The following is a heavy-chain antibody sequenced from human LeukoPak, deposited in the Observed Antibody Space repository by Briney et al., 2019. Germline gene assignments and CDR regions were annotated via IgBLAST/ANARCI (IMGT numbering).Heavy chain of an antibody. J-gene: IGHJ2*01. CDR3: ASCYRWYFDL. Sequence: PSETLSLTCTVSGGSISSYYWSWIRQPPGKGLEWIGYIYYSGSTNYNPSLKSRVTISVDTSKNQLSLKLSSVTAADTAVYYCASCYRWYFDLWGRGTLVTVSS. CDR2: IYYSGST. D-gene: IGHD2-2*01. CDR1: GGSISSYY. V-gene: IGHV4-59*08.